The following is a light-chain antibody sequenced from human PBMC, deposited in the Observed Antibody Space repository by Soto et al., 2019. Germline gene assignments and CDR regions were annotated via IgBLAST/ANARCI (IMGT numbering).Light chain of an antibody. J-gene: IGKJ1*01. V-gene: IGKV3-15*01. CDR1: QSIVTY. CDR3: QQYNNWPPWT. CDR2: GAS. Sequence: MTQSPSSLSASVGDRGTITCRASQSIVTYLNWYLQKPGQAPRLLIYGASTRATGIPARFSGSGSGTEFTLTISSLQSEDFAVYYCQQYNNWPPWTFGQGTKVDIK.